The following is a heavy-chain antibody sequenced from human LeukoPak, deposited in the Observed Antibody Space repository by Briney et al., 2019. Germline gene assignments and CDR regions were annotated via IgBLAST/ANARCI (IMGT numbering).Heavy chain of an antibody. J-gene: IGHJ4*02. CDR2: IYYSGST. CDR1: GGSISSYY. Sequence: SETLSLTCTVSGGSISSYYWSWIRQPPGKGLEWIGYIYYSGSTNYNPSRKSRVTISVDTSKNQFSLKLSSVTAADTAVYYCARRIYGSSWYSFDYWGQGTLVTVSS. V-gene: IGHV4-59*08. CDR3: ARRIYGSSWYSFDY. D-gene: IGHD6-13*01.